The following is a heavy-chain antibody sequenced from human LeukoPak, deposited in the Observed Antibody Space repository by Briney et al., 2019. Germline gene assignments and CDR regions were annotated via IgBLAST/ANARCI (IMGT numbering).Heavy chain of an antibody. J-gene: IGHJ6*03. CDR1: GGSLSSYY. V-gene: IGHV4-4*07. D-gene: IGHD3-22*01. Sequence: SETLSLTCTVSGGSLSSYYWSWIRQPAGKGLEWVGRIYTSGSTNYNPSLMSRVTMSVDTSKNQFSLKLSSVTAADTAVYYCARDRDSSELYYYYYTDVWGKGTTVTISS. CDR3: ARDRDSSELYYYYYTDV. CDR2: IYTSGST.